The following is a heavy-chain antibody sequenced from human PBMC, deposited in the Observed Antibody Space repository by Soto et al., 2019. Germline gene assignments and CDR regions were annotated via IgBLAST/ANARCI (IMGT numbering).Heavy chain of an antibody. CDR2: IVVGSGNT. CDR1: GFTFTSSA. D-gene: IGHD3-10*01. J-gene: IGHJ4*02. CDR3: AADRPLASYGSGSYDYFDY. V-gene: IGHV1-58*01. Sequence: SVKVSCKASGFTFTSSAVQWVRQARGQRLEWIGWIVVGSGNTNYAQKFQERVTITRDMSTSTAYMELSSLRSEDTAVYYCAADRPLASYGSGSYDYFDYWGQGTLVTVSS.